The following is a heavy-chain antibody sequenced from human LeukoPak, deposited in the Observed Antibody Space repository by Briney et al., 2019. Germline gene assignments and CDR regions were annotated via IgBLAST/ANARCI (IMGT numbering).Heavy chain of an antibody. J-gene: IGHJ4*02. CDR2: ISGSGGST. CDR3: AKDRYSYAFEYFDS. V-gene: IGHV3-23*01. Sequence: GGSLRLSCAASGFTFSSYAMNWVRQAPGKGLEWASAISGSGGSTYYADSVKGRFTISRDNSKNTLYLQMNSLRAEDTAVYYCAKDRYSYAFEYFDSWGQGTLVTVSS. CDR1: GFTFSSYA. D-gene: IGHD5-18*01.